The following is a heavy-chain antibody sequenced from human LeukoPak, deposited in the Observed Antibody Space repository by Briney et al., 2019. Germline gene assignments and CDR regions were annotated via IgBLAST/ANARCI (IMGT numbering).Heavy chain of an antibody. D-gene: IGHD1-14*01. Sequence: GASVTVSCKASGYTFTSYDINWVRQAPGQGLEWMGWMNPNSGNTGYAQKFQGRVTMTRNTSISTAYMELSSLRSEDTAVYYCARNREPKMGDYWGQGTLVTVSS. CDR3: ARNREPKMGDY. CDR2: MNPNSGNT. V-gene: IGHV1-8*01. CDR1: GYTFTSYD. J-gene: IGHJ4*02.